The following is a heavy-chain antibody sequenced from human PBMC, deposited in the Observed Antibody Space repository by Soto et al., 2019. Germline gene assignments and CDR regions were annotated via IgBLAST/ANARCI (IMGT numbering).Heavy chain of an antibody. CDR1: SGSISSSNW. V-gene: IGHV4-4*02. D-gene: IGHD3-22*01. J-gene: IGHJ4*02. CDR3: ARGCYGSSGDYQYYFDY. CDR2: IYHSGST. Sequence: ETLSLTCAVSSGSISSSNWWSWVRQPPGKGLEWIGEIYHSGSTNYNPSLKSRVTISVDKSKNQFSLKLSSVTAADTAVYYCARGCYGSSGDYQYYFDYWGQGTLVTVSS.